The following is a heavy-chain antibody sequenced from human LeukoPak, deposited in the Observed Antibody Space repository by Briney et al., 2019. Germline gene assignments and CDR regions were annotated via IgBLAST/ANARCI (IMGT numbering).Heavy chain of an antibody. CDR1: GFTFSSYG. CDR3: AKDDSQSSSWDY. D-gene: IGHD6-13*01. V-gene: IGHV3-30*18. J-gene: IGHJ4*02. Sequence: PGGSLRLSCAASGFTFSSYGMHWVRQAPGKGLEWVAVISYDGSNKYYADSVKGRFTISRDNSKNTLYLQMNSLRAEDTAVYYCAKDDSQSSSWDYWGQGTLVTVSS. CDR2: ISYDGSNK.